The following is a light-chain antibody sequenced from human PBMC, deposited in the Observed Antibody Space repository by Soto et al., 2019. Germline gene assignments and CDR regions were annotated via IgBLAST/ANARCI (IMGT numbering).Light chain of an antibody. CDR3: CSYASSSTYV. CDR1: ISAVGSFNL. V-gene: IGLV2-23*02. Sequence: QSALTQPASVSGSPGQSITISCTGTISAVGSFNLVSWYQQHPGKAPKVMIYEVSKRPSGISNRFSGSKSGNTASLTISGLQADDEADYYCCSYASSSTYVFGVGTKLTVL. J-gene: IGLJ1*01. CDR2: EVS.